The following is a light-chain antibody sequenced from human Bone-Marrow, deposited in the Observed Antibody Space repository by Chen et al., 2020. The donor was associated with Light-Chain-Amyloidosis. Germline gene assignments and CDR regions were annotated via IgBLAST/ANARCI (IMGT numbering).Light chain of an antibody. Sequence: SHELSQQHSVSVSSGQTARITCSGDDLPTKYAYWYQQNPGQAPVLVLHRDTQRPSGSSEGFSGSSSGTTATLTISGVQAEDESNYHCQSANSSGTYEVIFGGGTKLTVL. CDR3: QSANSSGTYEVI. CDR1: DLPTKY. V-gene: IGLV3-25*03. CDR2: RDT. J-gene: IGLJ2*01.